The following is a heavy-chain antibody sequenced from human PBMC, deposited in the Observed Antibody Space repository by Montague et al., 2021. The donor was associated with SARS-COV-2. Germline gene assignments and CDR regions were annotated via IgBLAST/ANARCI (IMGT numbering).Heavy chain of an antibody. J-gene: IGHJ4*02. CDR2: IWYDGSNK. CDR3: ARDSVAMVYGTRYYFDY. Sequence: SLRLSCAASGFTFSSYGMHWVRQAPGKGLEWVAVIWYDGSNKYYADSVKGRFTISRDNSKSTLYLQMNSLRAEDTAVYYCARDSVAMVYGTRYYFDYWGQGTLVTVSS. CDR1: GFTFSSYG. D-gene: IGHD5-18*01. V-gene: IGHV3-33*01.